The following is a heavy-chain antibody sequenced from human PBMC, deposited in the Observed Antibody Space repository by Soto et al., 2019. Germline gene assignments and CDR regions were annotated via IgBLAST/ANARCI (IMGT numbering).Heavy chain of an antibody. Sequence: SETLSLTCTVSGGSISSGDYYWSWIRQPPGKGLEWIGYIYYSGSTYYNPSLKSRVTISVDTSKNQFSLKLSSVTAADTAVYYCARDWVKRPYGMDVWGQGTTVTVS. CDR1: GGSISSGDYY. V-gene: IGHV4-30-4*01. D-gene: IGHD3-16*01. CDR3: ARDWVKRPYGMDV. CDR2: IYYSGST. J-gene: IGHJ6*02.